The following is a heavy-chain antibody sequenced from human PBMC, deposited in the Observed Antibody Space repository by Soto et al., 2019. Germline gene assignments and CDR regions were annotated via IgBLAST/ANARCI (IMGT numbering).Heavy chain of an antibody. CDR1: GGSISSYY. V-gene: IGHV4-59*01. CDR2: IYYSGST. CDR3: ARVITIFGVVPDAFDI. Sequence: SATLSLTCTVSGGSISSYYWSWIRHPPGKGLEWIGYIYYSGSTNYNPSLKSRVTISVDTSKNQFSLKLSSVTAADTAVYYCARVITIFGVVPDAFDIWGQGTMVTVSS. J-gene: IGHJ3*02. D-gene: IGHD3-3*01.